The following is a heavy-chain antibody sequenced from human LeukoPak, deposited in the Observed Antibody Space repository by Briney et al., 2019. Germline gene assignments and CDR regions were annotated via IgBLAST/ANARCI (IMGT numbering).Heavy chain of an antibody. CDR2: ITSSGTTI. CDR1: GFTFSDYY. CDR3: VTATDRSGYYYGGFDI. J-gene: IGHJ3*02. D-gene: IGHD3-22*01. V-gene: IGHV3-11*04. Sequence: GGSLRLSCAASGFTFSDYYMTWMRQAPGKGLEWVSYITSSGTTIYYADSLKGRFTISRDNAKNSLYLQMNSLRAEDTAIYYCVTATDRSGYYYGGFDIWGQGTMVTVSS.